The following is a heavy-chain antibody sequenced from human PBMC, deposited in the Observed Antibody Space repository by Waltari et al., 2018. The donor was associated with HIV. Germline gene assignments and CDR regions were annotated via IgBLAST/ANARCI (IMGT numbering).Heavy chain of an antibody. CDR3: ARDSLYGSAYDGMDV. V-gene: IGHV3-21*01. CDR1: GFTSSSYS. D-gene: IGHD3-10*01. Sequence: EVQLVESGGGLVKPGGSLRLSCAASGFTSSSYSMNWVRQAPGKGLAWVSSISSSSSDIYYADSVKGRFTIPRDNANTSLYLQMNSLIAEDTAVYYWARDSLYGSAYDGMDVWGQGTTVTVSS. CDR2: ISSSSSDI. J-gene: IGHJ6*02.